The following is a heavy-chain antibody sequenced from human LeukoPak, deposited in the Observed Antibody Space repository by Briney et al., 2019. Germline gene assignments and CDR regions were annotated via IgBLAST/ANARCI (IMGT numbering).Heavy chain of an antibody. CDR2: MYYSGST. CDR3: ARPYYYDSRIDP. D-gene: IGHD3-22*01. Sequence: PSETLSLTCTVSGGSISSGDYSWSWIRQPPGKGLEWIAYMYYSGSTYYNPSLKSRVTMSADTSKNQLSLKLSSVTAADTAVYYCARPYYYDSRIDPWGQGILVTVSS. V-gene: IGHV4-30-4*01. CDR1: GGSISSGDYS. J-gene: IGHJ5*02.